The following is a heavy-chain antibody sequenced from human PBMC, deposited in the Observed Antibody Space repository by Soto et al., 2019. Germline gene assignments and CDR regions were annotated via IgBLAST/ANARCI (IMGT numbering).Heavy chain of an antibody. J-gene: IGHJ4*02. CDR3: ARQTWYSSGWFDY. V-gene: IGHV5-51*01. D-gene: IGHD6-19*01. CDR2: IYPGDSDT. Sequence: CISQMPRKGLEWMGIIYPGDSDTRYSPSFQGQVTISADKSISTAYLQWSSLKASDTAMYYCARQTWYSSGWFDYWGQGTLVTVSS.